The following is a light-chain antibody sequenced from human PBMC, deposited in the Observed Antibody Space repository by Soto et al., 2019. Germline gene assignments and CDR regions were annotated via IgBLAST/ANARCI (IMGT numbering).Light chain of an antibody. CDR1: QSVSSTY. CDR2: AAS. CDR3: RHYINSQWP. V-gene: IGKV3-20*01. Sequence: EIVLTQSPGTLSLSPGERATLSCRPSQSVSSTYLDWYQQKPGQAPRLLIYAASSRATGIPDRFSGGASATDFTLTISRLEPEDLAVDYCRHYINSQWPCGQGTKVEIK. J-gene: IGKJ1*01.